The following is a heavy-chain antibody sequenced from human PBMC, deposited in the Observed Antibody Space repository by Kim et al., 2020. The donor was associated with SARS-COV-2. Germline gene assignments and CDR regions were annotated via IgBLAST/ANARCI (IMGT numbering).Heavy chain of an antibody. CDR2: MNPNSGNT. CDR1: GYTFTSYD. CDR3: ARVLQYFKYYDFWSGHRRGWFDP. D-gene: IGHD3-3*01. V-gene: IGHV1-8*01. Sequence: ASVKVSCKASGYTFTSYDINWVRQATGQGLEWMGWMNPNSGNTGYAQKFQGRVTMTRNTSISTAYMELSSLRSEDTAVYYCARVLQYFKYYDFWSGHRRGWFDPWGQGTLVTVSS. J-gene: IGHJ5*02.